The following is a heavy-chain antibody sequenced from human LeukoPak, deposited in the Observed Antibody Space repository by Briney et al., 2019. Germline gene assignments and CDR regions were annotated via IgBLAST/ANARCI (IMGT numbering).Heavy chain of an antibody. D-gene: IGHD3/OR15-3a*01. CDR3: ARQTGSGLFILP. CDR1: GGSISSSTDY. Sequence: SETLSLTCTVSGGSISSSTDYWGWIRQAPGKGLEWIGSIYYHENTYYNSSLKSRVTISVDTSKNQFSLKLTSVTAADTAVYYCARQTGSGLFILPGGQGTLVTVSS. J-gene: IGHJ4*02. V-gene: IGHV4-39*01. CDR2: IYYHENT.